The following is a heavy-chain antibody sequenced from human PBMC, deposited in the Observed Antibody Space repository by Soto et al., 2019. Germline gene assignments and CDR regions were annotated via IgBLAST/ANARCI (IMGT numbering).Heavy chain of an antibody. D-gene: IGHD6-19*01. Sequence: SETLSLTCTVSGGSISSYYWSWIRQPPGKGLEWIGYIYYSGSTNYNPTLKSRVTISVDTSKNQFSLKLSSVTAADTAVYYCARGYGSSGWYGMNFDYWGQGTLVTVSS. CDR3: ARGYGSSGWYGMNFDY. V-gene: IGHV4-59*01. J-gene: IGHJ4*02. CDR2: IYYSGST. CDR1: GGSISSYY.